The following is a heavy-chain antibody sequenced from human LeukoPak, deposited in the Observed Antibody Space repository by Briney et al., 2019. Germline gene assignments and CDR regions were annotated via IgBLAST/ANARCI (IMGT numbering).Heavy chain of an antibody. CDR1: GFTFSSYA. CDR3: AKVTARGHSSSWYGAFDI. Sequence: GGSLRLSCAASGFTFSSYAMSWVRQAPGKGLEWVSAISGSGGSTYYADSVKGRFTISRDNSKNTLYLQMNSLRAEDTAVYYCAKVTARGHSSSWYGAFDIWGQGTMVTVSS. J-gene: IGHJ3*02. D-gene: IGHD6-13*01. V-gene: IGHV3-23*01. CDR2: ISGSGGST.